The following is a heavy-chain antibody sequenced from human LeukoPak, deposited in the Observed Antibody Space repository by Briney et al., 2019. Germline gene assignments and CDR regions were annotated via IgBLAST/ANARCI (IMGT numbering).Heavy chain of an antibody. Sequence: GGSLRLSCTASGFSFSSYVMRWVRQAPGQGLEWVSGISGNAYYTDYADSVKGRFTISRDNSKNTLYLQMNSLRVEDTAVYYCAKPPDAVVAGSIYYFAYWGQGTQVTVSS. CDR3: AKPPDAVVAGSIYYFAY. D-gene: IGHD6-19*01. V-gene: IGHV3-23*01. CDR2: ISGNAYYT. CDR1: GFSFSSYV. J-gene: IGHJ4*02.